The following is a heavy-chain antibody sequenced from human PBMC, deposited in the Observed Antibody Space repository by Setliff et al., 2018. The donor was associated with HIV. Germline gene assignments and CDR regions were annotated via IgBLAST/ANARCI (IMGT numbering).Heavy chain of an antibody. D-gene: IGHD3-3*01. J-gene: IGHJ5*02. Sequence: GASVKVSCKASGYTFTSYDINWVRQATGQGLEWMGWMNPNSGNTGYAQKVQGRVTITRNTSISTAYMELSSLRSEDTAVYYCARGLRFLEWLSRDNWFDPWGQGTLVTVSS. CDR1: GYTFTSYD. V-gene: IGHV1-8*03. CDR2: MNPNSGNT. CDR3: ARGLRFLEWLSRDNWFDP.